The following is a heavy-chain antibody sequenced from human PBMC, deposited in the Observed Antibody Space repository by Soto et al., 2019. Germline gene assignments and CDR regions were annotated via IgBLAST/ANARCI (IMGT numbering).Heavy chain of an antibody. V-gene: IGHV3-33*01. J-gene: IGHJ1*01. CDR3: ARDRSADRFVQYFQH. Sequence: PEGSLRLSCAASGFTFSSYGMHWVRQAPGKGLEWVAVIWYDGSNKYYADSVKGRFTVSRDNAKNSLFLQMNNLRAEDTAVYFCARDRSADRFVQYFQHWGQGTQVTVSS. D-gene: IGHD6-19*01. CDR2: IWYDGSNK. CDR1: GFTFSSYG.